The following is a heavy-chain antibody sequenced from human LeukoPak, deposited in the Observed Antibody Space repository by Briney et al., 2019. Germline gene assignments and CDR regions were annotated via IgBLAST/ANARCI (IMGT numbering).Heavy chain of an antibody. CDR1: GGTFSSYA. CDR3: ARRGIAVAGYYFDY. J-gene: IGHJ4*02. Sequence: SSVKVSCQASGGTFSSYAISGVRQAPGQGLEWMGGIIPIFGTANYAQKFQGRVTITADESTSTAYMALSSLRSEDTAVYHCARRGIAVAGYYFDYWGQGTLVTVSS. D-gene: IGHD6-19*01. V-gene: IGHV1-69*13. CDR2: IIPIFGTA.